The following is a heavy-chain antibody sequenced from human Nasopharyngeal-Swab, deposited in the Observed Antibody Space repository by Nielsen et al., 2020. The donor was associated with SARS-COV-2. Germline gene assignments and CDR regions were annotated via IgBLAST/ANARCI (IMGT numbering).Heavy chain of an antibody. V-gene: IGHV3-23*01. CDR2: IDAGGANT. D-gene: IGHD2/OR15-2a*01. Sequence: GESLKISCAASGFTLSSYCMTWVRQAPGKGLEWVSTIDAGGANTFYADSVKGRFTISRDNSKNTLYLQMNSLRADDTAVYYCSKNEYFCFDFWGQGALVTVSS. CDR1: GFTLSSYC. J-gene: IGHJ4*02. CDR3: SKNEYFCFDF.